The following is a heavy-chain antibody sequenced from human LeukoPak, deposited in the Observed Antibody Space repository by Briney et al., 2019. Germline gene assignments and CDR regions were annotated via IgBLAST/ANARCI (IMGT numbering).Heavy chain of an antibody. CDR2: IYTSGST. CDR1: GYSISSGYY. J-gene: IGHJ5*02. CDR3: ARDRQKYYGSGSYSKGWFDP. D-gene: IGHD3-10*01. Sequence: SETLSLTCAVSGYSISSGYYWSWIRQPAGKGLERIGRIYTSGSTNYNPSLKSRVTMSVDTSKNQFSLKLSSVTAADTAVYYCARDRQKYYGSGSYSKGWFDPWGQGTLVTVSS. V-gene: IGHV4-4*07.